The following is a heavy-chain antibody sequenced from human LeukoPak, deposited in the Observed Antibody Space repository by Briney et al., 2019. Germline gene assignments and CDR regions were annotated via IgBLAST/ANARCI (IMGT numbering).Heavy chain of an antibody. CDR3: ARNKVVVPAARGTWFDP. CDR2: IYTSGST. V-gene: IGHV4-61*02. CDR1: GGSISSGSYY. Sequence: PSETLSLTCTVSGGSISSGSYYWSWIRQPAGKGLEWIGRIYTSGSTNYNPSLKSRVTISVDTSKNQFSLKLSSVTAADTAVYYCARNKVVVPAARGTWFDPWGQGTLVTVSS. D-gene: IGHD2-2*01. J-gene: IGHJ5*02.